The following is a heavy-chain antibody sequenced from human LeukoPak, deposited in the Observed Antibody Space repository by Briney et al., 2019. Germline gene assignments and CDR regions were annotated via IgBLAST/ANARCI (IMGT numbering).Heavy chain of an antibody. CDR3: ARGGYSGYAPFDY. D-gene: IGHD5-12*01. J-gene: IGHJ4*02. CDR1: GGSISSYY. Sequence: SETLSLTCTVSGGSISSYYWSWVRQPPGKGLEWIAYIYYSGSTNYNPSLKSRVTISVDTSKNQFSLKLSSVTAADTAVYYCARGGYSGYAPFDYWGQGTLVTVSS. V-gene: IGHV4-59*01. CDR2: IYYSGST.